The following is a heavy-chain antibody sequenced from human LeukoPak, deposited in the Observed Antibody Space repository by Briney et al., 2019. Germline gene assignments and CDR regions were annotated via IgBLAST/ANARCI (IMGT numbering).Heavy chain of an antibody. Sequence: GGSLRLSCAASEFTFNTYSMNWVRQAPGKGLEWVANIKQDGSEKYYVDSVKGRFTISRDNAKNSLYLQMNSLRAEDTAVYYCARDHDYSLGQGTLVTVSS. V-gene: IGHV3-7*01. CDR2: IKQDGSEK. CDR3: ARDHDYS. CDR1: EFTFNTYS. D-gene: IGHD3-16*01. J-gene: IGHJ4*02.